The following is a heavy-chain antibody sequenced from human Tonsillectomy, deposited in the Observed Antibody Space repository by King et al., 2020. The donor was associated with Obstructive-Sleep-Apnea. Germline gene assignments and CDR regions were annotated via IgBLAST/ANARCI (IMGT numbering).Heavy chain of an antibody. J-gene: IGHJ1*01. CDR1: GFPFSSYG. Sequence: VQLVESGGGVVQPGRSLRLSCAASGFPFSSYGMHWVRQAPGKGLEWVAVISYDGSNKYYADSVKGRFTISRDNSKNKLYLQMNSLRAEDTAVYYCASSSGIQHWGQGTLVTVSS. V-gene: IGHV3-30*03. CDR2: ISYDGSNK. D-gene: IGHD3-22*01. CDR3: ASSSGIQH.